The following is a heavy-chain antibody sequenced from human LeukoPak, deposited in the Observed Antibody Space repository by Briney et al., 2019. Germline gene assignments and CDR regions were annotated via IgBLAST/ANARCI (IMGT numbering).Heavy chain of an antibody. CDR3: AKDRRGWGGYNSPFDY. D-gene: IGHD5-24*01. J-gene: IGHJ4*02. Sequence: PGGSRRLSCAASGFTFSSYAMSCVRQAPGKGLEWVSAISGSGGSTYYADSVKGRFTISRDNSKNTLYLQMNSLRAEDTAVYYCAKDRRGWGGYNSPFDYWGQGTLVTVSS. CDR1: GFTFSSYA. CDR2: ISGSGGST. V-gene: IGHV3-23*01.